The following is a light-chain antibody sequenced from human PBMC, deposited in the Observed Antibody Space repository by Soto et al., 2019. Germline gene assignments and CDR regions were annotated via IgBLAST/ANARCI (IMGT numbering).Light chain of an antibody. Sequence: QSALTQPPSVSGSPGQSITISCTGTSNDVGGHDYVSWYQQHPGKAPKLMIYDVLSRPSGVPDRFSGSKSGHTASLTISGLRPEDEADYCASYTSSSTLVFGTGTKLTVL. CDR3: ASYTSSSTLV. CDR1: SNDVGGHDY. V-gene: IGLV2-14*03. J-gene: IGLJ1*01. CDR2: DVL.